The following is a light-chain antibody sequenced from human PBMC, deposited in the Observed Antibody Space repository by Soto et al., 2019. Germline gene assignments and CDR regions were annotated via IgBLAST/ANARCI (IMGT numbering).Light chain of an antibody. CDR1: QDISNY. V-gene: IGKV1-33*01. J-gene: IGKJ5*01. CDR2: DAS. CDR3: QQDDSLPIT. Sequence: QLSQSAVALPASVGDRVTITCQASQDISNYLNWYQQKPGKAPELLINDASNLEMGVPSRFSGVGSGTDFTFTISSLQPEDIATYFCQQDDSLPITFGQGTRLEIK.